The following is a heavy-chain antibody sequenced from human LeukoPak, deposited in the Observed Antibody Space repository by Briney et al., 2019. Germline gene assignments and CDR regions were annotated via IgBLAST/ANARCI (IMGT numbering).Heavy chain of an antibody. D-gene: IGHD6-19*01. J-gene: IGHJ4*02. CDR2: IAANGGTI. V-gene: IGHV3-23*01. CDR3: AKDWEAVSSTPTGIDY. CDR1: GFTFNRHA. Sequence: PGGSLKLSCAASGFTFNRHAMTWVRQAPGKGLQWVSSIAANGGTIYYLDSVKGRFTISRDNSKNTVYLQMNSLRAEDTALYYCAKDWEAVSSTPTGIDYWGQGTLLTVSS.